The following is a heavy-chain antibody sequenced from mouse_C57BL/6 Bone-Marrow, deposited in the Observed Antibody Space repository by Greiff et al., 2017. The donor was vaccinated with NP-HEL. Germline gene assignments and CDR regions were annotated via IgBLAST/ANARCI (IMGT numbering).Heavy chain of an antibody. Sequence: DVMLVESGGDLVKPGGSLKLSCAASGFTFSSYGMSWVRQTPDKRLEWVATISSGGSYTYYPDSVKGRFTISRDNAKNTLYLQMSSLKSEDTAMYYCARQGGPYDGYSFAYWGQGTLVTVSA. V-gene: IGHV5-6*02. CDR2: ISSGGSYT. J-gene: IGHJ3*01. CDR1: GFTFSSYG. D-gene: IGHD2-3*01. CDR3: ARQGGPYDGYSFAY.